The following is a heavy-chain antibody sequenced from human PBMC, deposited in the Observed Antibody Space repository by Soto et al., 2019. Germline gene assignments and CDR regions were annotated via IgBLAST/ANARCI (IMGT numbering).Heavy chain of an antibody. V-gene: IGHV4-31*03. D-gene: IGHD6-13*01. Sequence: SETLSLTCTVSGGSISSGGYYWSWIRQHPGKGLEWIGYIYYSGSTYYNPSLKSRVTISVDTSKNQFSLKLSSVTAADTAVYYCARAVAAAGPDYYGMDVWGQGTTVTVSS. J-gene: IGHJ6*02. CDR3: ARAVAAAGPDYYGMDV. CDR2: IYYSGST. CDR1: GGSISSGGYY.